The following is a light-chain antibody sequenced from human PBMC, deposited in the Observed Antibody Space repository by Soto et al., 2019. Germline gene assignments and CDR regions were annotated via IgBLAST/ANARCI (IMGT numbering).Light chain of an antibody. V-gene: IGLV2-14*01. Sequence: QSALTQPASVSGSPGQSITISCTGTSSDVGGYNYVSWYQQYPGKAPKLMIYEVNNRPSGVSTRFSGSKSGNTASLTISGLQAEDEADYYCSSYASSSTLVVFGGGTKVTVL. J-gene: IGLJ2*01. CDR3: SSYASSSTLVV. CDR1: SSDVGGYNY. CDR2: EVN.